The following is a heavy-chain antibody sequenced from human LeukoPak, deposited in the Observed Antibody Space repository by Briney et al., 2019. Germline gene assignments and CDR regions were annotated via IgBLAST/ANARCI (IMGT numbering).Heavy chain of an antibody. CDR3: AKNRGATWWDLGDY. CDR1: GHTFTNFG. J-gene: IGHJ4*02. Sequence: ASVKVSCKASGHTFTNFGITWVRQAPGQGLEWMGWIGADSGNTNYAQKFQGRVTLSIDTSTSTAYIELRTLGSDDTAVYFCAKNRGATWWDLGDYWGQGTLVTVSS. CDR2: IGADSGNT. V-gene: IGHV1-18*01. D-gene: IGHD1-26*01.